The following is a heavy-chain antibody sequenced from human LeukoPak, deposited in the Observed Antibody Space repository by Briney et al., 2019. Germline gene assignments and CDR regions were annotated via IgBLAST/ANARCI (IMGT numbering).Heavy chain of an antibody. J-gene: IGHJ5*02. Sequence: SETLSLTCTVSGGSISSGGYYWSWIRQHPGKGLEWIGYIYYSGSTYYNPSLKSRVTISVDTSKNQFSLKLSSVTAADTAAYYCARAEYYYDSSGYYPSLYNWFDPWGQGTLVTVSS. CDR2: IYYSGST. CDR1: GGSISSGGYY. D-gene: IGHD3-22*01. V-gene: IGHV4-31*03. CDR3: ARAEYYYDSSGYYPSLYNWFDP.